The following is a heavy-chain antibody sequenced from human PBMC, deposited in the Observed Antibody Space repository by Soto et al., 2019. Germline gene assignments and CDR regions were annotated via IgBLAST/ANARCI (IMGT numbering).Heavy chain of an antibody. D-gene: IGHD3-9*01. J-gene: IGHJ4*02. CDR1: GFTFSSYA. CDR2: ISGSGGST. V-gene: IGHV3-23*01. CDR3: AKPKLRYFDWPYDY. Sequence: GSLRLSCAASGFTFSSYAMSWVRQAPGKGLEWVSAISGSGGSTYYADSVKGRFTISRDNSKNTLYLQMNSLRAEDTAVYYCAKPKLRYFDWPYDYWGQGTLVTVSS.